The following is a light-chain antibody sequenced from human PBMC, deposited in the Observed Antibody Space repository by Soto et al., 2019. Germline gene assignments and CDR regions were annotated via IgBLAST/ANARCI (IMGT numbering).Light chain of an antibody. CDR3: QQYYSYPPT. Sequence: AIRITQSPSSFSASTGDRVTITCRASQGISIYLAWYQQKPGKAPKLLIYAASTLQSGVPSRFSGSGSGTDFTLTISCMQSEDFATYYCQQYYSYPPTFGPGTKVD. V-gene: IGKV1-8*01. J-gene: IGKJ3*01. CDR2: AAS. CDR1: QGISIY.